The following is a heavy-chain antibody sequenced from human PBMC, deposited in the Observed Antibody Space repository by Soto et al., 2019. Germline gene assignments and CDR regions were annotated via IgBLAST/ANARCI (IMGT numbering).Heavy chain of an antibody. Sequence: GGSLRLSCASSGFTFSSYAMHWVRQAPGKGLEWVAVISYDGSNKYYADSVKGRFTISRDNSKNTLYLQMNSLRAEDTAVYYRARGDIVLMVYAARDYYYGMDVWGKGTTVTVSS. D-gene: IGHD2-8*01. J-gene: IGHJ6*04. CDR3: ARGDIVLMVYAARDYYYGMDV. V-gene: IGHV3-30-3*01. CDR1: GFTFSSYA. CDR2: ISYDGSNK.